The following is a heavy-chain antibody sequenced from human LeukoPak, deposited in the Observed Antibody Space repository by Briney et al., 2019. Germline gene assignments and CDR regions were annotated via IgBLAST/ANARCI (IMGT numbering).Heavy chain of an antibody. CDR2: ISSSGSSI. V-gene: IGHV3-48*03. D-gene: IGHD3-22*01. Sequence: PGGSLRLSCAASGLTFSSYEMNWVRQAPGKGLEWVSCISSSGSSIYYADSVKGRFTISRDNAKKSLYLQMHSLRAEDTAVYYCARDSHKFDSSGYYPDAFDIWGRGTMVTVSS. J-gene: IGHJ3*02. CDR3: ARDSHKFDSSGYYPDAFDI. CDR1: GLTFSSYE.